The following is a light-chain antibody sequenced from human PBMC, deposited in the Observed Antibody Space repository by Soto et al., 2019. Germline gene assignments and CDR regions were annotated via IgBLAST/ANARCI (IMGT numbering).Light chain of an antibody. CDR3: QRYNDYQYI. J-gene: IGKJ2*01. V-gene: IGKV1-39*01. CDR2: AAS. CDR1: QTISCH. Sequence: DIQMTQSPSSLSASVGDRVTIACRASQTISCHLIWYQQRPRKAPKLLIYAASSLQSGVPSRFSGSGSGTDFTLTISSLQPDDFATYYCQRYNDYQYIFGQGTKLEIK.